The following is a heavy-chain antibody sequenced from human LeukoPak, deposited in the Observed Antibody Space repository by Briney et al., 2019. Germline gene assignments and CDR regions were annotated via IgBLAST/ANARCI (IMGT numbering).Heavy chain of an antibody. Sequence: PGGSLRLSCAAFGFTFSNYWMSWVRQAPGKGLEWVANIEQDGSAKYYVVSVDGRFTVSRDNAENSLYLQMDFLRAEDTAVYYCARADYYGSILDYWGQGSLVTVSS. J-gene: IGHJ4*02. D-gene: IGHD3-10*01. CDR1: GFTFSNYW. CDR2: IEQDGSAK. V-gene: IGHV3-7*04. CDR3: ARADYYGSILDY.